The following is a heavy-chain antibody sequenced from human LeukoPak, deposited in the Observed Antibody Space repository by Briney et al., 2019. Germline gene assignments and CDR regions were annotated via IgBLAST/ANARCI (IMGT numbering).Heavy chain of an antibody. V-gene: IGHV3-48*01. CDR2: ISSSSSSM. D-gene: IGHD6-13*01. CDR3: ARVYTTSSSWYGDFDY. J-gene: IGHJ4*02. CDR1: GFSFSSYS. Sequence: PGGSLRLSCAASGFSFSSYSMNWVRQAPGKGLEWVSYISSSSSSMYYADSVKGRFTISRDNAKNSLYLQMNSLRAEDTVVYYCARVYTTSSSWYGDFDYWGQGTLVTVTS.